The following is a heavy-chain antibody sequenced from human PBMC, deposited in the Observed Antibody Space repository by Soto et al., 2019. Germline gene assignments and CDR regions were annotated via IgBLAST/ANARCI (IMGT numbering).Heavy chain of an antibody. V-gene: IGHV1-69*13. CDR2: IIPIFGTA. J-gene: IGHJ5*02. CDR3: ARDVCGDCYSTLVTNWFDP. Sequence: GASVKVSCKASGGTFSSYAISWVRQAPGQGLEWMGGIIPIFGTANYAQKFQGRVTITADESTSTAYMELSSLRSEDTAVYYCARDVCGDCYSTLVTNWFDPWGQGTLVTVSS. CDR1: GGTFSSYA. D-gene: IGHD2-21*02.